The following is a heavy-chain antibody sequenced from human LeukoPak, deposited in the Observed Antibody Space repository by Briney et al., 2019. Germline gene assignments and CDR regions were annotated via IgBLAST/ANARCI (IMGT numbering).Heavy chain of an antibody. Sequence: ASVKVSCKASGYTFTSYGISWVRQAPGQGIEWVGWISAYNGNTNYTQKLQGRVTMTTDTSTSTAYMEMRNRRSDDTVVYYCARDRLGYCSSTSCPLGVYWGQGTLVTVSS. D-gene: IGHD2-2*01. J-gene: IGHJ4*02. V-gene: IGHV1-18*01. CDR3: ARDRLGYCSSTSCPLGVY. CDR1: GYTFTSYG. CDR2: ISAYNGNT.